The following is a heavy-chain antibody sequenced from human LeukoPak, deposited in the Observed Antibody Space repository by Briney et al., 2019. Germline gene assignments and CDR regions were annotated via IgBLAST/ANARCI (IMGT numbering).Heavy chain of an antibody. D-gene: IGHD2-15*01. V-gene: IGHV3-53*01. CDR1: GFTVGGSY. CDR2: IYAGVTT. J-gene: IGHJ4*02. Sequence: QPGGSLRLSCAASGFTVGGSYMSWARQAPGKGREWGSLIYAGVTTYYADSVRGRFTISRDNAKNTLYLQMKSLRAEGPALYYRGTLAPSLGGKGYWGQGTLVTVSS. CDR3: GTLAPSLGGKGY.